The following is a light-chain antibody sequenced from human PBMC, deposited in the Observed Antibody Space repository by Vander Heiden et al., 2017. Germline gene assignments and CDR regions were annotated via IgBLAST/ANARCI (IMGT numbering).Light chain of an antibody. J-gene: IGKJ1*01. CDR2: KAS. Sequence: DIQMTQSPSTLSASVGDRVTITCRASQSISNWLAWYQQKPGKAPKLLIYKASSLESGVPSRFSGSWSGTEFTLTISSLQPDDFATYYCQQYNSWTFGQGTKVEI. CDR1: QSISNW. CDR3: QQYNSWT. V-gene: IGKV1-5*03.